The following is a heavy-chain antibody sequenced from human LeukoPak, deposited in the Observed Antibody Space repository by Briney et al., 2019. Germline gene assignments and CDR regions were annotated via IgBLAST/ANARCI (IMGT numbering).Heavy chain of an antibody. Sequence: ASVMVSYKASGYTFTDYYIHWVRQAPGQGLEWMGRINPTSGGTTSAQKFRGRVTMTRDTSINTAYMELSRLRSDDTAVFYCARSSTTYYYFDFWGQGALVTVSS. D-gene: IGHD2-2*01. CDR1: GYTFTDYY. J-gene: IGHJ4*02. V-gene: IGHV1-2*06. CDR3: ARSSTTYYYFDF. CDR2: INPTSGGT.